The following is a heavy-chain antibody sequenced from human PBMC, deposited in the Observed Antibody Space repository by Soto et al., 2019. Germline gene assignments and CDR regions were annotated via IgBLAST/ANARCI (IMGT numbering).Heavy chain of an antibody. CDR2: ISWNSGTI. V-gene: IGHV3-9*01. CDR1: GFTFDDYA. Sequence: GGSLRLSCAASGFTFDDYAMHWVRQAPGKGLEWVSGISWNSGTIVYADSVKGRFTISRDTSNNILYLQMSSLRAEDTAIYYCARDQIWDLPHNLDYWGQGTLVTVSS. CDR3: ARDQIWDLPHNLDY. J-gene: IGHJ4*02. D-gene: IGHD5-18*01.